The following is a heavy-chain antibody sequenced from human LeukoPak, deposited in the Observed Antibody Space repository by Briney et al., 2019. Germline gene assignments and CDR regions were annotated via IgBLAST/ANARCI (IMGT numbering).Heavy chain of an antibody. CDR1: GFTFSSYA. CDR2: ISGSGGST. Sequence: GGPLRLSCAASGFTFSSYAMSWVRQAPGKGLEWVSAISGSGGSTYYADSVKGRFTISRDNSKNTLYLQMNSLRAEDTAVYYCAKDQIGAVAATGGDYWGQGTLVTVSS. J-gene: IGHJ4*02. D-gene: IGHD6-19*01. CDR3: AKDQIGAVAATGGDY. V-gene: IGHV3-23*01.